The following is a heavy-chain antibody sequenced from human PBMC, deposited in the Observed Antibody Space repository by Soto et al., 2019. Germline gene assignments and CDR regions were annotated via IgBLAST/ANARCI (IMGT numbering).Heavy chain of an antibody. CDR1: GFSLSTSGVG. Sequence: QITLKESGPTLVKPTQTLTLTCTFSGFSLSTSGVGVGWIRQPLGKALEWLALIYWYDDKHYSPSLKSRLTNTQDTSKNHLALTMTNMDPVHTATYYYAHYITASGLGDYRGRGTLVTVSS. D-gene: IGHD6-13*01. V-gene: IGHV2-5*01. CDR2: IYWYDDK. CDR3: AHYITASGLGDY. J-gene: IGHJ4*02.